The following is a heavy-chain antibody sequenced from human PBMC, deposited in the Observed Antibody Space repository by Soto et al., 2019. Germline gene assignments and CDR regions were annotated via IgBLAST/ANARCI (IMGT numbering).Heavy chain of an antibody. J-gene: IGHJ3*02. V-gene: IGHV3-15*01. D-gene: IGHD3-3*01. Sequence: PGGSLRLSCAASGFTFSNAWMSWVRQAPGKGLEWVGRIKSKTDGGTTEYAAPVKGRFTISRDDSKNTLYLQMNSLKTEDKAVYYCTTDFRRITIFGVVIITPDDAFDIWGQGTMVTVSS. CDR2: IKSKTDGGTT. CDR1: GFTFSNAW. CDR3: TTDFRRITIFGVVIITPDDAFDI.